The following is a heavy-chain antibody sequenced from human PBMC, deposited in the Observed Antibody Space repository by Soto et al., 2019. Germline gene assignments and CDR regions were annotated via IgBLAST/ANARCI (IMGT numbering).Heavy chain of an antibody. J-gene: IGHJ4*02. D-gene: IGHD6-6*01. Sequence: ASVKVSCKASGYTFTSYGINWVRQAPGQGPEWMGWISANNGDTNYVQKLQGRVTMTTDTSTSTAYMELRSLRSDDTAVYYCARAPASSSSEGFSVDWGQGTLVTVSS. CDR1: GYTFTSYG. CDR3: ARAPASSSSEGFSVD. CDR2: ISANNGDT. V-gene: IGHV1-18*04.